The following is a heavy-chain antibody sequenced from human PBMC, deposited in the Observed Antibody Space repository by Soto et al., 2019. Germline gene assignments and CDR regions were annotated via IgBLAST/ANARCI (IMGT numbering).Heavy chain of an antibody. J-gene: IGHJ6*02. CDR2: IIPIFGTA. D-gene: IGHD3-22*01. CDR1: GGTFSSYA. CDR3: ARGRLVGLTDYYYYYGMDV. Sequence: SVKVSCKASGGTFSSYAISWVRQAPGQGLEWMGGIIPIFGTANYAQKFQGRVTITADESTSTAYMELSSLRSEDTAVYYCARGRLVGLTDYYYYYGMDVWGQGTTVTVSS. V-gene: IGHV1-69*13.